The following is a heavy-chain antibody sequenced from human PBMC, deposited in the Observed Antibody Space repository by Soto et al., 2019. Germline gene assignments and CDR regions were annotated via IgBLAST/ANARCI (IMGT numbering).Heavy chain of an antibody. CDR1: GFTFSSYA. D-gene: IGHD3-22*01. J-gene: IGHJ4*02. CDR3: ARDLVWDHYDSSVGFDY. Sequence: PGGSLRLSCAASGFTFSSYAMHWVRQDPGKELEWVAVISYDGSNKYYADSVKGRFTSSRDNSKNTLYLQMNSLRAEDTAVYYCARDLVWDHYDSSVGFDYWGQGTLVTVSS. CDR2: ISYDGSNK. V-gene: IGHV3-30*01.